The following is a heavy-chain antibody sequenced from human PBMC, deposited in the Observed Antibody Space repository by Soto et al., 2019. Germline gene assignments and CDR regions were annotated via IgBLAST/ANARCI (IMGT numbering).Heavy chain of an antibody. D-gene: IGHD3-10*01. J-gene: IGHJ4*02. CDR2: TYYRSKWSS. V-gene: IGHV6-1*01. CDR1: GDTVSSNNAA. Sequence: PSQTLSLTCAISGDTVSSNNAAWNWIRQSPSRGLEWLGRTYYRSKWSSDYAVSVKRRITFKADTPKNQFSLQLKSVTPDDTAVYFCAREPYNYNSGTLLGLDCWGPGTMVTV. CDR3: AREPYNYNSGTLLGLDC.